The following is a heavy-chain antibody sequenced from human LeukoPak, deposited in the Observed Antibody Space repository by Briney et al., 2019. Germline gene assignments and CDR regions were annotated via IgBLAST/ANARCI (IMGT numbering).Heavy chain of an antibody. CDR2: IKHDGRDK. CDR3: ARGGNYDILTGYIFEC. D-gene: IGHD3-9*01. Sequence: PGGSLRLSCAASGFTFINYWMSWVRQAPGKGLEWVANIKHDGRDKHYVDSVKGRFTIARDSAKNSLNLQMNSLRAEDTAVYYCARGGNYDILTGYIFECWGQGTLVTVCS. J-gene: IGHJ4*02. CDR1: GFTFINYW. V-gene: IGHV3-7*03.